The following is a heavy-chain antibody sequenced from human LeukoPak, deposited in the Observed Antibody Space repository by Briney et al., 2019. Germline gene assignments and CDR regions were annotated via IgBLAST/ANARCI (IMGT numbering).Heavy chain of an antibody. CDR2: IGTAGDT. J-gene: IGHJ3*02. Sequence: PGGSLRLSCAASGFTFSSYDMHWVRQATGKGLEWVSAIGTAGDTYYPGSVKGRFTISRENAKNSLYLQMNSLRAGDTAVYYCARSYSRGWYHDAFDIWGQGTMVTVSS. CDR3: ARSYSRGWYHDAFDI. CDR1: GFTFSSYD. D-gene: IGHD6-19*01. V-gene: IGHV3-13*01.